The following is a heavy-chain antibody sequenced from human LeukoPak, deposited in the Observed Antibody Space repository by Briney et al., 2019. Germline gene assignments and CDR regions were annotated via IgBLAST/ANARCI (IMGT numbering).Heavy chain of an antibody. CDR3: ASDTAMVSDAFDI. J-gene: IGHJ3*02. Sequence: SVKVSCKASGGTFSSHAISWVRQAPGQGLEWMGGIIPIFGTANYAQKFQGRVTITADESTSTAYMELSSLRSEDTAVYYCASDTAMVSDAFDIWGQGTMVTVSS. V-gene: IGHV1-69*13. CDR2: IIPIFGTA. CDR1: GGTFSSHA. D-gene: IGHD5-18*01.